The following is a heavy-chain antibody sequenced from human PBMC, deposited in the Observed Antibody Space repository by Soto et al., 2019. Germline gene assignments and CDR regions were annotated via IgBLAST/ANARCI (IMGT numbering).Heavy chain of an antibody. Sequence: ASGKVSCKTSGYNFINYYMQWVRQAPGQGLEWVGKINPNTGDPYYPQKFQRRVSVTRDTSTSTVYMELSSLRSDDTALYSCTLDSSGFDRNYCAYSGQGTLVTVSS. V-gene: IGHV1-46*01. CDR1: GYNFINYY. CDR3: TLDSSGFDRNYCAY. CDR2: INPNTGDP. D-gene: IGHD6-25*01. J-gene: IGHJ4*02.